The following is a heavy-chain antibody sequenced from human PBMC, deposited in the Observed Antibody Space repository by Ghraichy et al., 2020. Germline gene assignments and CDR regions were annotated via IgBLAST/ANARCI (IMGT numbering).Heavy chain of an antibody. J-gene: IGHJ6*02. CDR2: IYYSGST. Sequence: SETLSLTCTVSGGSISSYYWSWIRQPPGKGLEWIGYIYYSGSTNYNPSLKSRVTISVDTSKNQFSLKLSSVTAADTAVYYCARGDVVVPAATDYYYGMDVWGQGTTVTVSS. D-gene: IGHD2-2*01. CDR1: GGSISSYY. V-gene: IGHV4-59*01. CDR3: ARGDVVVPAATDYYYGMDV.